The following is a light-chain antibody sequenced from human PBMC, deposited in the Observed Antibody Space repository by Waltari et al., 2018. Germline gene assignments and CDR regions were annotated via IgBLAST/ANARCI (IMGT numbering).Light chain of an antibody. CDR1: QAIATY. CDR3: LQYYNYPRT. J-gene: IGKJ1*01. Sequence: AIRMTQSPSSFSASIGDRVTLTCRPSQAIATYLAWYQQKPGKAPKLLIYAASTLESGVPSRFSGSGSGTDFTLTISGLQSGDFATYYCLQYYNYPRTFGQGTKVDIK. V-gene: IGKV1-8*01. CDR2: AAS.